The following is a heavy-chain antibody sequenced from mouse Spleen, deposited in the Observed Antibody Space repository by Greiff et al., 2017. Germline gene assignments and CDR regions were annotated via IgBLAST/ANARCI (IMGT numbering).Heavy chain of an antibody. CDR2: IWSDGST. D-gene: IGHD2-1*01. CDR3: ARPLPPLAY. CDR1: GFSFTNYA. V-gene: IGHV2-4-1*01. Sequence: QVQLKESGPGLVAPSQSLSITCTVSGFSFTNYAVHWVRQSPGKGLEWLGVIWSDGSTDYNAAFISRLSISKDNSKSQVFFKMNRRQADDTAINYCARPLPPLAYWGQGTLGTVSA. J-gene: IGHJ3*01.